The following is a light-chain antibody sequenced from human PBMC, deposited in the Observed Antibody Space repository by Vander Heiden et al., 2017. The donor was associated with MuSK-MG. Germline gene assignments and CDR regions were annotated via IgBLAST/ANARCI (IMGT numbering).Light chain of an antibody. CDR2: AAL. J-gene: IGKJ1*01. CDR1: QTIYNF. V-gene: IGKV1-39*01. CDR3: QQTYSSPT. Sequence: DIQMTQSPSSLSASVGDRVTITCRASQTIYNFLNWYEQKPGKAPKLLIYAALGLQSGVPSRFSGSGSGTDFTLTISRLQPEDLATYYCQQTYSSPTFGQGTKVEIK.